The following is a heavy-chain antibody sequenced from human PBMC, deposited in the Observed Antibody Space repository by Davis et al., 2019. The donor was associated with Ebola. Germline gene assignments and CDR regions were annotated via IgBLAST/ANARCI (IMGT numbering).Heavy chain of an antibody. Sequence: SVKVSCKASGGTFSSYAISWVRQAPGQGLEWMGGIIPIFGTANYAQKFQGRVTITADESTSTAYMELSSLRSEDTAVYYCAREGLRFLEWLQSYGMDVWGQGTTVTVSS. CDR3: AREGLRFLEWLQSYGMDV. D-gene: IGHD3-3*01. J-gene: IGHJ6*02. CDR2: IIPIFGTA. CDR1: GGTFSSYA. V-gene: IGHV1-69*13.